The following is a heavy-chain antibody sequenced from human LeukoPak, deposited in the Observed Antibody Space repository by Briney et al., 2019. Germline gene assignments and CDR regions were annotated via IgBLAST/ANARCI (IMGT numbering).Heavy chain of an antibody. CDR2: ISYDGSNK. Sequence: PGGSLRLSCAASGFTFSTYGMHWARQAPGKGLEWVAVISYDGSNKYYADSVKGRFTISRDNSKNTLYLQMNSLRAEDTAVYYCAKDGLYCYDSSGYYMGYFHYWGQGTLVTVSS. J-gene: IGHJ4*02. D-gene: IGHD3-22*01. CDR1: GFTFSTYG. V-gene: IGHV3-30*18. CDR3: AKDGLYCYDSSGYYMGYFHY.